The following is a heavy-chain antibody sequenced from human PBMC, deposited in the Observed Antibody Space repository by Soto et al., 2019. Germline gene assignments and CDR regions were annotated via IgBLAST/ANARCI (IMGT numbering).Heavy chain of an antibody. CDR3: AKCLFIAVAGNWFDP. Sequence: PGGSLRRSCAASGFTFSSYAMSWVGQAPGKGLEWVSAISGSGGSTYYADSVKGRFTISRDNSKNTLYLQMNSLRAEDTAVYYCAKCLFIAVAGNWFDPWGQGTLVTVSS. CDR1: GFTFSSYA. D-gene: IGHD6-19*01. CDR2: ISGSGGST. J-gene: IGHJ5*02. V-gene: IGHV3-23*01.